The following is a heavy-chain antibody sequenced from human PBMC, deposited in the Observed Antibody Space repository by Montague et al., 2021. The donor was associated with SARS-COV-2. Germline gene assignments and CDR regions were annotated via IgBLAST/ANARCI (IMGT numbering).Heavy chain of an antibody. CDR3: ARAPDYDSLTGDLTGGFDF. CDR2: INHSGST. D-gene: IGHD3-9*01. Sequence: SETLSLTCAVYGGSFSGYYWSWIRQPPGKGLEWIGEINHSGSTNFNPSLKSRLTISVDTSKSQFSLKVNSVTAADTAVYFCARAPDYDSLTGDLTGGFDFWGQGTLVTVSS. V-gene: IGHV4-34*01. CDR1: GGSFSGYY. J-gene: IGHJ4*02.